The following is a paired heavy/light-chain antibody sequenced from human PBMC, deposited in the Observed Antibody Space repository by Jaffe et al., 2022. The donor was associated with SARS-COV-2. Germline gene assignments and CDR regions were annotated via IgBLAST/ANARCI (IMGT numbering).Light chain of an antibody. J-gene: IGKJ3*01. Sequence: EIVLTQSPATLSLSPGEGATLSCRASQSVSSYLAWYQQKPGQAPRLLIYDASNRATGIPARFSGSGSGTDFTLTISSLEPEDFAVYYCQQRSNWITFGPGTKVDNK. CDR3: QQRSNWIT. V-gene: IGKV3-11*01. CDR1: QSVSSY. CDR2: DAS.
Heavy chain of an antibody. Sequence: QVQLQQWGAGLLKPSETLSLTCAVYGGSFSGYYWSWIRQSPGKGLEWIGEINDSGNSKYNPSLKSRVTISVDTPKKQFSLKLSSVTAADTAVYYCARAERTVTLTYYYYFLDVWGKGTTVTVSS. V-gene: IGHV4-34*01. J-gene: IGHJ6*03. D-gene: IGHD4-17*01. CDR3: ARAERTVTLTYYYYFLDV. CDR2: INDSGNS. CDR1: GGSFSGYY.